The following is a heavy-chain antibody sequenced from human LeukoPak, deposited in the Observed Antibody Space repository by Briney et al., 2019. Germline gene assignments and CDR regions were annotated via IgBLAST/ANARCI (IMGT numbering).Heavy chain of an antibody. CDR1: GFTFSSYA. Sequence: PGGSLRLSCAASGFTFSSYAIHWVRQAPGKGLEWVSVIYSGGSTYYADSVKGRFTISRDNSKNTLYLQMNSLRAEDTAVYYCARSNYAYYYYGMDVWGQGTTVTVSS. CDR2: IYSGGST. D-gene: IGHD1-7*01. CDR3: ARSNYAYYYYGMDV. J-gene: IGHJ6*02. V-gene: IGHV3-66*01.